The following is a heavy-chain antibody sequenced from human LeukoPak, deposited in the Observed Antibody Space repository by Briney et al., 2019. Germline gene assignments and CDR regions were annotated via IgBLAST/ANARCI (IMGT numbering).Heavy chain of an antibody. D-gene: IGHD2-15*01. CDR1: GFSFNNYA. Sequence: PGGSLRLSCAASGFSFNNYAMHWVRQAPGKGLEYVSAISTNGGTTYYANAVKGRFTISRDNSKNSLYLQMNSLRAEDTAVYYCARRSSKGFDYWGQGTLVTVSS. V-gene: IGHV3-64*01. CDR3: ARRSSKGFDY. J-gene: IGHJ4*02. CDR2: ISTNGGTT.